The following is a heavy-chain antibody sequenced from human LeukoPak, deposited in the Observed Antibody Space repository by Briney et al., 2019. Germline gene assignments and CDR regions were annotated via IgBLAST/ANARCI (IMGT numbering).Heavy chain of an antibody. CDR3: AKDRPVYYYGSGYFDY. CDR2: IRYDGSNK. CDR1: GFTFSSYG. D-gene: IGHD3-10*01. J-gene: IGHJ4*02. V-gene: IGHV3-30*02. Sequence: GGSLRLSCEASGFTFSSYGMLWVRQAPGKGLEWVAFIRYDGSNKYYADSVKGRFTISRDNSKNTLYLQMSSLRTEDTAVYYCAKDRPVYYYGSGYFDYWGQGTLVTVSS.